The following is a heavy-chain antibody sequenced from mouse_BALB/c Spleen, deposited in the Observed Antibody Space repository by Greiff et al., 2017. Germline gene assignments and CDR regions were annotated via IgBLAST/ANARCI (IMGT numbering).Heavy chain of an antibody. CDR3: ARLTSRGFAY. CDR2: MNPSTGYT. CDR1: GYTFTSYW. Sequence: QVQLKQSGAELAKPGASVKMSCKASGYTFTSYWMHWVKQRPGQGLEWIGYMNPSTGYTEYNQKFKDKATLTADKSSSTAYMQLSSLTSEDSAVYYCARLTSRGFAYWGQGTLVTVSA. D-gene: IGHD4-1*01. V-gene: IGHV1-7*01. J-gene: IGHJ3*01.